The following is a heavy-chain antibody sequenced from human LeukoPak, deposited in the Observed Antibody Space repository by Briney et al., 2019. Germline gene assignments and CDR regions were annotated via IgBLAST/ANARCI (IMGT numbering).Heavy chain of an antibody. Sequence: SETLSLTCSVSGDSIATYYWSWIRQPPGKGLEWIGYISYSGSPYYNPSLKSRVTMSVDTSKDQFSLKLSSVTAADTAVYYCARRKGCSGGSCYGDTFDYWGQGTLVTVSS. CDR2: ISYSGSP. D-gene: IGHD2-15*01. CDR1: GDSIATYY. V-gene: IGHV4-59*08. J-gene: IGHJ4*02. CDR3: ARRKGCSGGSCYGDTFDY.